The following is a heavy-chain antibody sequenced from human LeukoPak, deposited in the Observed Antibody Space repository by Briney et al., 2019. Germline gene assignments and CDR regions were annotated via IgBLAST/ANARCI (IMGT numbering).Heavy chain of an antibody. CDR2: IWYDGSNK. CDR1: GFTFSSYG. D-gene: IGHD1-26*01. V-gene: IGHV3-33*01. J-gene: IGHJ3*02. CDR3: ARATKGIVGAEDAFDI. Sequence: GRSLRLSCAASGFTFSSYGMHWVRQAPGKGLEWVAVIWYDGSNKYYADSVKGRFTISRDNSKNTLYLQMNSLRAGDTAVYYCARATKGIVGAEDAFDIWGQGTMVTVSS.